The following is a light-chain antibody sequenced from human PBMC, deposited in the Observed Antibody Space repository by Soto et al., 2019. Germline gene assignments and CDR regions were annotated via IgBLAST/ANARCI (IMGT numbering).Light chain of an antibody. CDR3: SSYTSSSPPV. V-gene: IGLV2-14*03. CDR1: SSDIGGYNY. CDR2: DVS. Sequence: QSALTQPASVSGSPGQSITISCTGTSSDIGGYNYVSWYQHHPGKAPKLMIYDVSNRPSGVSNRFSGSKSGNTASLTISGLQADDEAEYYCSSYTSSSPPVFGGGTKLTVL. J-gene: IGLJ2*01.